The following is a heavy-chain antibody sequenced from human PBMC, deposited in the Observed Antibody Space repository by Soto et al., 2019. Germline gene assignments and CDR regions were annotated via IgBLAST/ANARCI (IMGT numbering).Heavy chain of an antibody. Sequence: QVQLQESGPGLVKPSQSLSLTCTVSGGSISSGGYYWSWIRQHPGKGLEWIGYIYYSGSTYCNPSLKSRVTISVDTSKNQFSLKLSSVTAADTAVYYCARVDRSTYYYGMDVWGQGTTVTVSS. CDR3: ARVDRSTYYYGMDV. J-gene: IGHJ6*02. V-gene: IGHV4-31*03. D-gene: IGHD2-2*01. CDR2: IYYSGST. CDR1: GGSISSGGYY.